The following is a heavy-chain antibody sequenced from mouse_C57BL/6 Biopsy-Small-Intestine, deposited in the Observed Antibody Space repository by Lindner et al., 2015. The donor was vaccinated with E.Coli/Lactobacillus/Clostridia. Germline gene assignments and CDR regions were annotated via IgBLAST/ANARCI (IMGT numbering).Heavy chain of an antibody. Sequence: VQLQESGAELMKPGASMKLSCKATGYTFTDYWIEWVKQRPGHGLEWIGEILPGSGSTHYNEKFKAKATFTADASSNTAYMQLSSLTTEDSAIYYCARPGFKSYWGQGTLVTVSA. CDR2: ILPGSGST. V-gene: IGHV1-9*01. J-gene: IGHJ3*01. CDR3: ARPGFKSY. CDR1: GYTFTDYW.